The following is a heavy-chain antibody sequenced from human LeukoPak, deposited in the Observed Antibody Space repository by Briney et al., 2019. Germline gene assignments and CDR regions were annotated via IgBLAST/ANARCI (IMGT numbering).Heavy chain of an antibody. J-gene: IGHJ4*02. CDR1: GDSVSSNSAT. D-gene: IGHD6-13*01. CDR2: TYYKSKWYN. V-gene: IGHV6-1*01. CDR3: ARSAAGTLDY. Sequence: SQTLSLTCVISGDSVSSNSATWNWIRQSPLRGLEWLGRTYYKSKWYNEYAISVKSRITINPDTSKNQFSLHLNSVTPEDTAVYYSARSAAGTLDYWGQGTLVTVSS.